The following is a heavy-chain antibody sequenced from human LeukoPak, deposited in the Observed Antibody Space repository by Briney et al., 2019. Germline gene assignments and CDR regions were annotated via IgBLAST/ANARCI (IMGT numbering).Heavy chain of an antibody. CDR1: GYTFTSYG. Sequence: ASVKVSCKASGYTFTSYGISWVRQAPGQGLEWMGWISAYNGNTNYAQKPQGRVTMTTDTSTSTAYMELRSLRSDDTAVYYCARVYSGSYRGVDAFDIWGQGTMVTVSS. D-gene: IGHD1-26*01. CDR3: ARVYSGSYRGVDAFDI. CDR2: ISAYNGNT. V-gene: IGHV1-18*01. J-gene: IGHJ3*02.